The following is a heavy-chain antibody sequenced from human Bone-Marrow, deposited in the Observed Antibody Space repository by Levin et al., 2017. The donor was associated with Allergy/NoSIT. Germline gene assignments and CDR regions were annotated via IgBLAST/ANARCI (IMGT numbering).Heavy chain of an antibody. CDR3: AKGIVVVAATLLDV. J-gene: IGHJ6*04. V-gene: IGHV3-23*01. D-gene: IGHD2-15*01. CDR1: GFTFSSYA. Sequence: GESLKIYCAASGFTFSSYAMSWVRQAPGKGLEWVSAISGSGGSTYYADSVKGRFTISRDNSKNTLYLQMNSLRAEDTAVYYCAKGIVVVAATLLDVWGKGTTVTVSS. CDR2: ISGSGGST.